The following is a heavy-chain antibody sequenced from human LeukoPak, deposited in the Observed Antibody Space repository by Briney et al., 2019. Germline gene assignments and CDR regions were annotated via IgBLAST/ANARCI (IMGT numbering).Heavy chain of an antibody. D-gene: IGHD6-13*01. J-gene: IGHJ4*02. CDR1: GFTFINYA. CDR2: ISGGGGST. V-gene: IGHV3-23*01. CDR3: AKLLTRAAAGPFDY. Sequence: GGSLRLSCAASGFTFINYAMAWVRQAPGKGLEWVSAISGGGGSTYYADSVKGRFTISRDKSKNTLYLQMNSLGAEDTAVYYCAKLLTRAAAGPFDYWGQGTLVTVSS.